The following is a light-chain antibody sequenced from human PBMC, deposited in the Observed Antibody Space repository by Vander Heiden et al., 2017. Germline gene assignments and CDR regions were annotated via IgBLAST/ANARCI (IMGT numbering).Light chain of an antibody. CDR3: QHYYSHPFA. V-gene: IGKV1-8*01. CDR1: HDISNC. Sequence: RITQSPSSLSASIGDRVTITCRASHDISNCLAWYQQKPGKAPKLLIYAASRLESGVPSRFSGSGSGTEFTLTISSLQSEDFASYSCQHYYSHPFAFGGGTKVEIK. CDR2: AAS. J-gene: IGKJ4*01.